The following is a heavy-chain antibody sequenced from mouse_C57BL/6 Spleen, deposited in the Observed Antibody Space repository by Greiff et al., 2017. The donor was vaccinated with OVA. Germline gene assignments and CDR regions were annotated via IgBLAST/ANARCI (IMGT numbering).Heavy chain of an antibody. V-gene: IGHV6-6*01. CDR2: IRNKANNHAT. J-gene: IGHJ1*03. Sequence: EVQLVESGGGLVQPGGSLKLSCAASGFTFSDAWMDWVRQSPEKGLEWVAEIRNKANNHATYYAESVKGRFTISRDDSKSSVYLQMNSLRAEDTGIYYCTSFTTVVAIDWYFDVWGTGTTVTVSS. CDR3: TSFTTVVAIDWYFDV. CDR1: GFTFSDAW. D-gene: IGHD1-1*01.